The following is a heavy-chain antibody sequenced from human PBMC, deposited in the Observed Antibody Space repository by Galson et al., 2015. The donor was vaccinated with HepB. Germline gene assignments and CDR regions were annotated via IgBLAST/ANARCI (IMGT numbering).Heavy chain of an antibody. CDR3: ARGSGWYVF. D-gene: IGHD6-19*01. CDR1: GGSFSGYY. J-gene: IGHJ4*02. Sequence: ETLSLTCAVYGGSFSGYYWSWIRQPPGKGLEWIGEINHSGSTNYNPSLKSRLTISVDTSRDQFSLKLSSVTAADTAVYYCARGSGWYVFWGQGTLVTVSS. CDR2: INHSGST. V-gene: IGHV4-34*01.